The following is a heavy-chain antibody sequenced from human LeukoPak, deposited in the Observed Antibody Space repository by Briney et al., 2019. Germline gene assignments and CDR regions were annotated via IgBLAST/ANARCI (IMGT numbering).Heavy chain of an antibody. CDR2: INAGNGNT. V-gene: IGHV1-3*01. Sequence: ASVKVSCKAFGYTFTSYAMHWVRQAPGQRLEWMGWINAGNGNTKYSQKFQGRVTITRDTSASTAYMELSSLRSEDTAVYYCARVQPIYYYDSSGIPGGDYWGQGTLVTVSS. D-gene: IGHD3-22*01. CDR1: GYTFTSYA. CDR3: ARVQPIYYYDSSGIPGGDY. J-gene: IGHJ4*02.